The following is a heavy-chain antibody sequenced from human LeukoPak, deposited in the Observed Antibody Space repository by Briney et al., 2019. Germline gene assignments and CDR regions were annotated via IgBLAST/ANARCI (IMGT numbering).Heavy chain of an antibody. V-gene: IGHV4-34*01. J-gene: IGHJ4*02. D-gene: IGHD6-19*01. CDR1: GGSFSGYY. CDR3: ARRYSGAWYFDY. Sequence: SETLSLTCAVYGGSFSGYYWSWIRQPPGKGLEWIGEINHSGSTNYNPSLKSRVTISVDTSKNQFSLKLSSVTAADTALYYCARRYSGAWYFDYWGQGTLVTVSS. CDR2: INHSGST.